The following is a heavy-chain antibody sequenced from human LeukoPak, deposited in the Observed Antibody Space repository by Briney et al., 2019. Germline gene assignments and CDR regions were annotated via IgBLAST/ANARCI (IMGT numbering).Heavy chain of an antibody. J-gene: IGHJ4*02. D-gene: IGHD2-21*01. CDR3: ARDRLGYCGYGSCLLFDN. Sequence: ASVNVSFKSSGYTFVDYGISWVRQAAGQGGEWMGWISVDIGNTNYAQKFQGRVTMTRDRSTSTGYMELTSLTSDDTAVYYCARDRLGYCGYGSCLLFDNWGQGTLVTVSS. CDR2: ISVDIGNT. V-gene: IGHV1-18*01. CDR1: GYTFVDYG.